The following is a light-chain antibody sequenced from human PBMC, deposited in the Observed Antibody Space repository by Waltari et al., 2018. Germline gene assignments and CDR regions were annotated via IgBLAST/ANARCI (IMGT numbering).Light chain of an antibody. CDR3: WVGYTGGIVV. Sequence: QPVVTHAPSLTVSPRGTVTLPCGPSPGALTGRHYPYWLQQRTVQAPRTLIYDSSTKESWKPACCSASRVGGKAVMTLSGAQDEDEDKYYCWVGYTGGIVVFGGGTELAVL. CDR1: PGALTGRHY. J-gene: IGLJ2*01. CDR2: DSS. V-gene: IGLV7-46*01.